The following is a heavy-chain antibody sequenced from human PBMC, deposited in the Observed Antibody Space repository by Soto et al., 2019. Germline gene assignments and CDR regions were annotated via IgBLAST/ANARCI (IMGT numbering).Heavy chain of an antibody. Sequence: GGSLRLSCGASGFTFSNYYMSWIRQAPGKGLEWVSYISSTGRTIYYADSVKGRFTVSRDNAQNSLSLKLNSLRVEDTAVYYRARSYSSGWEFDYWGQGTQVTVS. J-gene: IGHJ4*02. CDR3: ARSYSSGWEFDY. V-gene: IGHV3-11*01. CDR1: GFTFSNYY. CDR2: ISSTGRTI. D-gene: IGHD6-19*01.